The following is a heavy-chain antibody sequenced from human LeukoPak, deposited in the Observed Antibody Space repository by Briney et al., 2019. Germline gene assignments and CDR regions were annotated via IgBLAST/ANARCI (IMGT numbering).Heavy chain of an antibody. CDR2: IDPADGET. CDR1: GYPFSDYY. J-gene: IGHJ4*02. CDR3: ARDHEERGPYLGL. D-gene: IGHD3-10*01. V-gene: IGHV1-69-2*01. Sequence: GASVKVSCKASGYPFSDYYIHWLQQAPGKGLEWMGRIDPADGETTYAENFQGRVTFTADTSTYTIYMELNSLTLADRAVYFCARDHEERGPYLGLWGQGTQVIVSS.